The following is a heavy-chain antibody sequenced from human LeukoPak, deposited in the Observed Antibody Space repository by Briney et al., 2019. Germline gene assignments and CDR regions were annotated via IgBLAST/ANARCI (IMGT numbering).Heavy chain of an antibody. J-gene: IGHJ4*02. Sequence: GASVKVSCKASGYTFIAYYMQWVRQAPGQGLEWMGWISAYNGNTNYAQKLQGRVTMTTDTSTSTAYMELRSLRSDDTAVYYCAREGDILTGYEHSSFDYWGQGTLVTVSS. V-gene: IGHV1-18*01. CDR3: AREGDILTGYEHSSFDY. D-gene: IGHD3-9*01. CDR1: GYTFIAYY. CDR2: ISAYNGNT.